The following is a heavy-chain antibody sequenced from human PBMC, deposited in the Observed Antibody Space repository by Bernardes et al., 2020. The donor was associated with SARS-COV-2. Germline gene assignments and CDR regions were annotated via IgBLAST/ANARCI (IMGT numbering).Heavy chain of an antibody. D-gene: IGHD6-19*01. J-gene: IGHJ4*02. CDR1: GGTFSTYG. V-gene: IGHV1-69*11. Sequence: SVKVSCKASGGTFSTYGVSWVRQAPGQGLEWMGKFIPLTGTSKYAQKFLGRVTITADESTNTAYLELSSLRSEDTAVYYCARDRVAGFYYFDYWGQGTLVTVSS. CDR2: FIPLTGTS. CDR3: ARDRVAGFYYFDY.